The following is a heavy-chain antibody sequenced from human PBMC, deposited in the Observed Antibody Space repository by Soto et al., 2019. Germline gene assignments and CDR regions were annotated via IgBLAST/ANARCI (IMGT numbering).Heavy chain of an antibody. CDR3: ARDYYDSSGYSNWFDP. J-gene: IGHJ5*02. V-gene: IGHV1-18*01. CDR2: ISAYNGNT. Sequence: ASVKVSCKASGYTFTSYAIHWVRQAPGQGLEWMGWISAYNGNTNYAQKLQGRVTMTTDTSTSTAYMELRSLRSDDTAVYYCARDYYDSSGYSNWFDPWGQGTLVTV. CDR1: GYTFTSYA. D-gene: IGHD3-22*01.